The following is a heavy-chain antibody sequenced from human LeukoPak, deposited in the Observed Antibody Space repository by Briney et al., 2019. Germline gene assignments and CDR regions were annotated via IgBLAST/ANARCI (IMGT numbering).Heavy chain of an antibody. CDR2: IYHSAST. D-gene: IGHD1-1*01. J-gene: IGHJ4*02. Sequence: SETLSLTCAVSGYSISSGYYWGWIRQPPGKGPEWIGNIYHSASTYYNPSLKSRVTISVDTSKNQFSLKLSSVTAADTAVYYCAGVAQPFDNWGQGTLVTVSS. CDR3: AGVAQPFDN. CDR1: GYSISSGYY. V-gene: IGHV4-38-2*01.